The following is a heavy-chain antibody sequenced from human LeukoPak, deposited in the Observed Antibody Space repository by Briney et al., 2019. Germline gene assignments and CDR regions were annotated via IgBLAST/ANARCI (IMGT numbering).Heavy chain of an antibody. V-gene: IGHV3-20*03. CDR3: ARAPITSPFYFDY. Sequence: PGPSLRLSYTASSFSFDEHCTSCARLLPRKWLEWVSGINWSGGSSGYADPLRGRFTISRDNAKNSMYLQMDSLRAEDTALYYCARAPITSPFYFDYWGQGTLVTVSS. J-gene: IGHJ4*02. D-gene: IGHD2-2*01. CDR2: INWSGGSS. CDR1: SFSFDEHC.